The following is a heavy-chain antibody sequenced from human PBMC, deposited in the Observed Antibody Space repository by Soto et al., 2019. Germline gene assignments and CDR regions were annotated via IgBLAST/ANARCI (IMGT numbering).Heavy chain of an antibody. Sequence: QVQLVESGGGVVQPGGSLRLSCAASGFTFSSYGIHWVRQAPGKGLEWVALISYDGSNKYYADSVKGRFTNSRDNFKDTVYLQMSSLGAEDTAVYYCVKERYGQLWLEDYGMDVWGQGTTVTVSS. D-gene: IGHD5-18*01. CDR2: ISYDGSNK. J-gene: IGHJ6*02. CDR3: VKERYGQLWLEDYGMDV. CDR1: GFTFSSYG. V-gene: IGHV3-30*18.